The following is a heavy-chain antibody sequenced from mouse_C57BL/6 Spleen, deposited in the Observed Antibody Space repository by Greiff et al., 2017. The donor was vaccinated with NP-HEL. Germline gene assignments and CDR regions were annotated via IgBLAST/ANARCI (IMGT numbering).Heavy chain of an antibody. V-gene: IGHV1-82*01. CDR1: GYAFSSSW. CDR3: ARGYGSLYWYFDV. Sequence: LEESGPELVKPGASVKISCKASGYAFSSSWMNWVKQRPGKGLEWIGRIYPGDGDTNYNGKFKGKATLTADKSSSTAYMQLSSLTSEDSAVYFCARGYGSLYWYFDVWGTGTTVTVSS. D-gene: IGHD1-1*01. J-gene: IGHJ1*03. CDR2: IYPGDGDT.